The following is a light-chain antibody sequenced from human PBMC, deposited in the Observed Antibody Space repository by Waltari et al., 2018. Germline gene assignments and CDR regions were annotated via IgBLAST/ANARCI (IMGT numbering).Light chain of an antibody. CDR1: QTVLSSSNNQNY. V-gene: IGKV4-1*01. Sequence: DIVMTQSPDSLAVSLGERATINCKSSQTVLSSSNNQNYLTWYQQKPGQPPKLLVYCASTRESGVPDRFSGSGSGTDFTLTISSLQAEDVAVYFCQQYYSLPLTFGGGTKVEIK. CDR3: QQYYSLPLT. J-gene: IGKJ4*01. CDR2: CAS.